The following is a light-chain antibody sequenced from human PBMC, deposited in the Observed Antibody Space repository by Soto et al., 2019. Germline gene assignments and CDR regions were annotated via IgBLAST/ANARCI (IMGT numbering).Light chain of an antibody. CDR2: GNT. CDR3: QSYDNSLSGFYV. CDR1: SSNIGANSD. Sequence: QSVLTQPPSVSGAPGQMVTISCTGSSSNIGANSDVHWYQQLTGAAPKLLIYGNTNRPSGVSDRFSASKSGTSASLAITGLQAEDEADYYCQSYDNSLSGFYVFGTGTKLTVL. V-gene: IGLV1-40*01. J-gene: IGLJ1*01.